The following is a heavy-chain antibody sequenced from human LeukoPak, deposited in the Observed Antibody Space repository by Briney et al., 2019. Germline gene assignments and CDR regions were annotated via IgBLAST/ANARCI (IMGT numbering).Heavy chain of an antibody. CDR2: IWYDGSNK. J-gene: IGHJ4*02. CDR1: GFTFSNYV. V-gene: IGHV3-33*08. Sequence: GGSLRLSCAASGFTFSNYVMSWARQAPGKGLEWVAVIWYDGSNKYYADSVKGRFTISRDNSKNTLYLQMNSLRAEDTAVYYCARDIGGIDYWGQGTLVTVSS. D-gene: IGHD1-26*01. CDR3: ARDIGGIDY.